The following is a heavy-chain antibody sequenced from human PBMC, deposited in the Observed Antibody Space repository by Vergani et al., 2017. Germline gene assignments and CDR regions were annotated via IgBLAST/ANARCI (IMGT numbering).Heavy chain of an antibody. CDR2: IYYSGST. V-gene: IGHV4-59*01. Sequence: QVQLQESGPGLVKPSETLSLTCTVSGGSISSYYWSWIRQPPGKGLEWIGYIYYSGSTNYNPSLKSRVPISVDTSKNQFSLKLSSVTAADTAVYYCARVVGCSSTSCYIYYYYYMDVWGKGTTVTVSS. CDR1: GGSISSYY. D-gene: IGHD2-2*02. CDR3: ARVVGCSSTSCYIYYYYYMDV. J-gene: IGHJ6*03.